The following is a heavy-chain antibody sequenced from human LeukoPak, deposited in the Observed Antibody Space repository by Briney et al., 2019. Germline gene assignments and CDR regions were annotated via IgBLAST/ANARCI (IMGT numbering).Heavy chain of an antibody. D-gene: IGHD3-3*01. CDR3: ARATIFGVLIYYFDY. Sequence: PSETLSLTCTVSGGSVSSYYWSWIRQSPGKGLEWIGYIYYSGSTNYNPSLKSRLTISVDTSKNQFSLKLSSVTAADTAVYYCARATIFGVLIYYFDYWGQGTLVTVSS. CDR2: IYYSGST. V-gene: IGHV4-59*02. J-gene: IGHJ4*02. CDR1: GGSVSSYY.